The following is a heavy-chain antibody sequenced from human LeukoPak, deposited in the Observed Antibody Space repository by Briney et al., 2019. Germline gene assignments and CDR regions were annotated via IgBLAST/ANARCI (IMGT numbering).Heavy chain of an antibody. J-gene: IGHJ4*02. CDR1: GYTFTSYG. Sequence: ASVKVSCKASGYTFTSYGISWVRQAPGQGLEWMGWISAYNGNTNYAQKLQGRVTMTTDTSTSTAYMELRSLRSGDTAVYYCARDNYYDSSGLLDYWGQGTLVTVSS. V-gene: IGHV1-18*01. D-gene: IGHD3-22*01. CDR3: ARDNYYDSSGLLDY. CDR2: ISAYNGNT.